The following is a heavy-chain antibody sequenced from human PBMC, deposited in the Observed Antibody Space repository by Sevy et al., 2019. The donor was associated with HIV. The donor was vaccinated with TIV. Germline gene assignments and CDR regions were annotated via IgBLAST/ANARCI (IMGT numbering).Heavy chain of an antibody. CDR3: ARDDSSVGAFDI. Sequence: SETLSLTCTVSGGSISSSSYYWGWIRQPPGKGLEWIGSIYYSGSTYYNPSLKSRFTISVDTSKNQFSLKLRSVTAADTAVYYCARDDSSVGAFDIWGQGTMVTVSS. D-gene: IGHD3-22*01. CDR2: IYYSGST. J-gene: IGHJ3*02. CDR1: GGSISSSSYY. V-gene: IGHV4-39*02.